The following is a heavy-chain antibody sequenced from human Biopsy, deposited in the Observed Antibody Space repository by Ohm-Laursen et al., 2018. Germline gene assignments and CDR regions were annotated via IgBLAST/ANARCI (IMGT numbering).Heavy chain of an antibody. CDR3: ARRAI. V-gene: IGHV3-74*01. CDR2: IDSDGSTT. CDR1: AFNFSTYW. Sequence: SLRLSCTAPAFNFSTYWMHWVRHAPGKGLAWVSRIDSDGSTTRYADSVKGRFRISRDNAKDTLFLQMNSLRAEDTAVYYCARRAIWGQGTTVTVSS. J-gene: IGHJ3*02.